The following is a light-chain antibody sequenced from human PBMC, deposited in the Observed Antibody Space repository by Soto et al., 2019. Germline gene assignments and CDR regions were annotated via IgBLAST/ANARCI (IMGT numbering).Light chain of an antibody. V-gene: IGLV1-44*01. J-gene: IGLJ2*01. CDR3: AAWDDSLNGVV. Sequence: QSVLTQPPSASGTPGQRVSISCFGSSSNIGSKSVNWYQHVPGTAPKLLIHANNQRPSGVPDRFSGSKSGTSASLAISGLQSEDEADYYCAAWDDSLNGVVFGGATKLTVL. CDR1: SSNIGSKS. CDR2: ANN.